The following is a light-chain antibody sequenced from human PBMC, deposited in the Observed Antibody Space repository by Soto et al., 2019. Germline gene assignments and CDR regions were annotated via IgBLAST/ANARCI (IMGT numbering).Light chain of an antibody. J-gene: IGKJ3*01. CDR2: TIS. V-gene: IGKV1-17*01. CDR1: QDIGTS. Sequence: DIQMTQSPSSLSASVGGRVTITCRASQDIGTSLDWFQQKPGTAPKRLIYTISDLQSGVPSRFSGGGSGTEFTLTISSLQPEDSATYYCLQHYAFPFTFGPRTKVHV. CDR3: LQHYAFPFT.